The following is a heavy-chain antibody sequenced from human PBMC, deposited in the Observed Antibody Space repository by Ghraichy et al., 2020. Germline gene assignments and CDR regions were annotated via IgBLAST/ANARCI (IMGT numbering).Heavy chain of an antibody. Sequence: GGSLRLSCAASGFTFGSYAMSWVRQTPGKGLDCVSAINPSGTTTYYADSVKGRFTISRDNSKNTLYLQMNSLRADDTALYFCVNPYGSGTYYAFDIWGQGTMVSVSS. J-gene: IGHJ3*02. V-gene: IGHV3-23*01. CDR3: VNPYGSGTYYAFDI. D-gene: IGHD3-10*01. CDR1: GFTFGSYA. CDR2: INPSGTTT.